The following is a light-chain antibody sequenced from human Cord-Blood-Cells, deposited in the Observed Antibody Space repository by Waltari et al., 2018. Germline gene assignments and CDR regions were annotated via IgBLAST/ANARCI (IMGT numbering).Light chain of an antibody. Sequence: QSALTQPASVSGSPGQSITISCTGTSRDVGGYHYVSWYQQHPGKAPKLMIYEVSNRPSGVSNRLSGSKSGNTASLTISGLQAEDEADYYCSSYTSSSTVVFGGGTKLTVL. CDR2: EVS. CDR3: SSYTSSSTVV. V-gene: IGLV2-14*01. CDR1: SRDVGGYHY. J-gene: IGLJ2*01.